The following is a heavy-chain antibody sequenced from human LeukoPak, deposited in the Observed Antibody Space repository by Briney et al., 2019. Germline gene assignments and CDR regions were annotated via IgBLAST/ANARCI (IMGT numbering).Heavy chain of an antibody. V-gene: IGHV1-2*02. CDR3: ARTGYSSSWYPGY. CDR2: INPNSGGT. J-gene: IGHJ4*02. Sequence: ASVKVSCKASGYTFTSYDINWVRQATGQGLEWMGWINPNSGGTNYAQKFQGRVTMTRDTSISTAYMELSRLRSDDTAVYYCARTGYSSSWYPGYWGQGTLVTVSS. D-gene: IGHD6-13*01. CDR1: GYTFTSYD.